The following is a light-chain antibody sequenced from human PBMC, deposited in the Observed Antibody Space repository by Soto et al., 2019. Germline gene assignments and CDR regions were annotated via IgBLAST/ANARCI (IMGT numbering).Light chain of an antibody. Sequence: DIVMTQSPDYLAVSLGERATINCKSSQSVLSSSNNKNYLGWYQQKPGQPPTLLISWASSRESRVPNRISGSGSGTAFSHISGRLKTEDVAVYYCQQYYSAPLTFGGGTKGESK. CDR1: QSVLSSSNNKNY. CDR2: WAS. J-gene: IGKJ4*02. CDR3: QQYYSAPLT. V-gene: IGKV4-1*01.